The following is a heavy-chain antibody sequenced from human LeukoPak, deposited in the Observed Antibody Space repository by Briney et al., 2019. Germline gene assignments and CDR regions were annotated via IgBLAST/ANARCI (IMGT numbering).Heavy chain of an antibody. CDR1: GFTFSSYA. CDR3: ARDAGEWELLGYFDY. D-gene: IGHD1-26*01. V-gene: IGHV3-30-3*01. J-gene: IGHJ4*02. Sequence: GGSLRLSRAASGFTFSSYAMHWVRQAPGKGLEWVAVISYDGSNKYYADSVKGRFTISRDNSKNTLYLQMNSLRAEDTAVYYCARDAGEWELLGYFDYWGQGTLVTVSS. CDR2: ISYDGSNK.